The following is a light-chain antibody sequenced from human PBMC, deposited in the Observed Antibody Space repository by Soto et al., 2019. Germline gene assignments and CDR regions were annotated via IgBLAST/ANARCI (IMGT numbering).Light chain of an antibody. CDR3: SSYKYDTVIPFV. V-gene: IGLV2-14*01. CDR1: SSEIGDYNF. Sequence: QSVLTQPASVSGSPGQSISISCTGTSSEIGDYNFVSWYQHHPGKPPKVIIYEVSNRPSGVSHRFAGSKSGNTASLTISGLQAEDEADYYCSSYKYDTVIPFVFGSGTKVTVL. J-gene: IGLJ1*01. CDR2: EVS.